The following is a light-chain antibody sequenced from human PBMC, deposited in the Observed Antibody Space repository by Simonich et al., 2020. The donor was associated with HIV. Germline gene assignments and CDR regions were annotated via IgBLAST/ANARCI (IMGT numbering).Light chain of an antibody. CDR2: GAS. Sequence: EVVLTQSPATLSLSPGERATLSCRASQSVSSYLAWYQQKPGQAPRLRIYGASTRATGIPARFSGSGSGTEFTLTISSLQSEDFAVYYCQQYNNWPPWTFGQGTKVEIK. CDR3: QQYNNWPPWT. V-gene: IGKV3-15*01. J-gene: IGKJ1*01. CDR1: QSVSSY.